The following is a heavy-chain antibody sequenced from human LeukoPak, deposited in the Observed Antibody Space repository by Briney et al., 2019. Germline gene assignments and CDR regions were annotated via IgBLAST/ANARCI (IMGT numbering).Heavy chain of an antibody. V-gene: IGHV3-9*03. CDR3: AKDMQRWIQLCGGYDY. D-gene: IGHD5-24*01. CDR2: ISWNSGSI. Sequence: GRSLRLSCAASGFTFDDYAMHWVRQAPGKDLEWVSGISWNSGSIGYADSVKGRFTISRDNAKNSLYLQMNSLRAEDMALYYCAKDMQRWIQLCGGYDYWGQGTLVTVSS. CDR1: GFTFDDYA. J-gene: IGHJ4*02.